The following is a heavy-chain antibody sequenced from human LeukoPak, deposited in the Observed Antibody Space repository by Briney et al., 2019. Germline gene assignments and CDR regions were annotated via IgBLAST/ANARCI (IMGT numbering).Heavy chain of an antibody. CDR2: ISGSGGST. CDR3: AKAPPAYYDFWSGYASYFDY. CDR1: GFTFSSYA. D-gene: IGHD3-3*01. Sequence: GGSLRLSCAASGFTFSSYAMSWVRQVPGKGLEWVSAISGSGGSTYYADSVKGRFTISRDNSKNTLYLQMSSLRAEDTAVYYCAKAPPAYYDFWSGYASYFDYWGQGTLVTVSS. J-gene: IGHJ4*02. V-gene: IGHV3-23*01.